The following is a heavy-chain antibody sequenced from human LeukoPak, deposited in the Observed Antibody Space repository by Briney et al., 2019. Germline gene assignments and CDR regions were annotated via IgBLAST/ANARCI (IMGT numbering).Heavy chain of an antibody. CDR3: AKDPAHCSSTSCGY. J-gene: IGHJ4*02. D-gene: IGHD2-2*01. CDR1: GFTFSSYA. CDR2: ISGSGGST. Sequence: GGSLRLSCAASGFTFSSYAMSWVRQAPGKGLEWVSAISGSGGSTYYADSVKGRFTISRDNSKNTLYLQMNSLRAEDTAVYHCAKDPAHCSSTSCGYWGQGTLVTVSS. V-gene: IGHV3-23*01.